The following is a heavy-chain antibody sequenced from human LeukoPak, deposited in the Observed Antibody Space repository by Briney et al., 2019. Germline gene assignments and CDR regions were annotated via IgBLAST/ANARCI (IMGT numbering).Heavy chain of an antibody. V-gene: IGHV4-4*07. CDR2: IYTSGST. Sequence: SETLSLTCTVSGGSISSYYWSWIRQPAGKGLEWIGRIYTSGSTNYNPSLKSRVTMSVDTSKNQFSLKLSSVTAADTAVYYCARETEEYYYDSSGYYYFDYWGQGTLVTVSS. J-gene: IGHJ4*02. D-gene: IGHD3-22*01. CDR3: ARETEEYYYDSSGYYYFDY. CDR1: GGSISSYY.